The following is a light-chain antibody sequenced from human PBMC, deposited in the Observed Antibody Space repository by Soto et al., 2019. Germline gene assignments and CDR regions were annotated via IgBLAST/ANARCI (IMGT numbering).Light chain of an antibody. CDR2: GAS. V-gene: IGKV3-20*01. Sequence: EIVLTQSPGTLSLSPGERATLSCRASQSVTSNYLAWYEQKPGQAPRHHIYGASSRATGIPDRFGRSGAGTDFTHKRTRMGPAGVVVYYCQQSGNTQHSFGGGPKVAI. J-gene: IGKJ4*01. CDR3: QQSGNTQHS. CDR1: QSVTSNY.